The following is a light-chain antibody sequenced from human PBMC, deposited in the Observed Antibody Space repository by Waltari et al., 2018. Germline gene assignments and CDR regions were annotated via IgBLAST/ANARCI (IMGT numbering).Light chain of an antibody. CDR1: QSVGSN. V-gene: IGKV3-11*01. CDR3: QHRSNLIT. CDR2: DVS. Sequence: EIVLTQSPATLSLSPGERATLSCRASQSVGSNLAWYQQNSGQAPGLLIYDVSRRATGTPARFSGSGSETDFTLTISSLEPEDFAVYYCQHRSNLITFGQGTRLEIK. J-gene: IGKJ5*01.